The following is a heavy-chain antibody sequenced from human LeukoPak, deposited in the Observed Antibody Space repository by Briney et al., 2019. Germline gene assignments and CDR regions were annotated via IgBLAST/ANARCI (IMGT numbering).Heavy chain of an antibody. CDR1: GFTFSSYA. CDR2: ISGSGGST. D-gene: IGHD6-13*01. Sequence: EGSLRLSCAASGFTFSSYAMNWVRQAPGKGLEWVSAISGSGGSTYYADSVKGRFTISRDNSKNTLYLQINSLRAEDTAVYYCAKDRRAAAGAYYYYGLDVWGQGTTVTVSS. CDR3: AKDRRAAAGAYYYYGLDV. J-gene: IGHJ6*02. V-gene: IGHV3-23*01.